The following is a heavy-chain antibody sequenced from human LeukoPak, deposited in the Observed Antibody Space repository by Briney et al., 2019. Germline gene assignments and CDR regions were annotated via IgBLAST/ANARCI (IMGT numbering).Heavy chain of an antibody. D-gene: IGHD1-14*01. J-gene: IGHJ3*02. CDR2: IHHSGNT. CDR3: ARQPGGTAAFDI. Sequence: SETLSLTCAVYGGSFSGYYWSWIRQPPGKGLEWIGEIHHSGNTNYNPSLKSRLTISVDTSKNEFSLVLTSVTAADTAVYCCARQPGGTAAFDIWAQGTMVTVSA. V-gene: IGHV4-34*01. CDR1: GGSFSGYY.